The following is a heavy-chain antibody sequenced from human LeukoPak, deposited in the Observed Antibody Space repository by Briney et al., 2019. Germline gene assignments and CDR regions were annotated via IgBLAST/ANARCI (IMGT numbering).Heavy chain of an antibody. J-gene: IGHJ4*02. CDR3: ARDDITLDY. V-gene: IGHV3-7*01. CDR2: IKQDGSEK. D-gene: IGHD3-10*01. Sequence: PGGSLRLSCLASGFTFSSYWMSWVRQAPGKGLEWVANIKQDGSEKYYVDSVKGRFTISRDNAKNSLYLQMNSLRAEDTAVYYCARDDITLDYWGQGTLVTVSS. CDR1: GFTFSSYW.